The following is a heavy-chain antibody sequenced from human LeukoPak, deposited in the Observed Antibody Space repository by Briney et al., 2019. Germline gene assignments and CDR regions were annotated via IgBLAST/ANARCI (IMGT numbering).Heavy chain of an antibody. J-gene: IGHJ3*02. D-gene: IGHD3-3*01. CDR2: IYYSGCT. Sequence: SETLSLTCTVSGGSISSYYWSWIRQPPGKGLEWIGYIYYSGCTNYNPSLKSRVTISVDTSKHQFSLKLSSVTAADTAVYYCARGGNDFWSGSPDAFDIWGQGTMVTVSS. V-gene: IGHV4-59*01. CDR3: ARGGNDFWSGSPDAFDI. CDR1: GGSISSYY.